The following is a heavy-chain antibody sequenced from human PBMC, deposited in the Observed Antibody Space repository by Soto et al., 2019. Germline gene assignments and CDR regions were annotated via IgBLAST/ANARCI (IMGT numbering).Heavy chain of an antibody. CDR1: GFSLSTSGVG. Sequence: QITLKESGPTLVKPTQTLTLTCTFSGFSLSTSGVGVGWIRQPPGKALEWLALIYWDDDKRYSPSLKSRLTITKDTSKDQVVLTMTNMDPVDTATYYGAHTNGPGTIVYGVYDFSPPAYWYFDLWGRGTLVTVSS. J-gene: IGHJ2*01. V-gene: IGHV2-5*02. CDR3: AHTNGPGTIVYGVYDFSPPAYWYFDL. CDR2: IYWDDDK. D-gene: IGHD4-17*01.